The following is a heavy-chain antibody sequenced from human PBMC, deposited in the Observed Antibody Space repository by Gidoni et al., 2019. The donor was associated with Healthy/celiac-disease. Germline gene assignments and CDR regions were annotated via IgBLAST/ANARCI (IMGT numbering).Heavy chain of an antibody. D-gene: IGHD3-10*01. CDR3: ARGTHARVPRGYYYGMDV. V-gene: IGHV4-34*01. Sequence: QVQLQQWGAGLLKPSETLSLTCAVYGGSFSGYYWSWIRQPPGKGLAWIGEINHSGSTNYNPSLKSRVTISVDTSKNQFSLKLSSVTAADTAVYYCARGTHARVPRGYYYGMDVWGQGTTVTVSS. J-gene: IGHJ6*02. CDR1: GGSFSGYY. CDR2: INHSGST.